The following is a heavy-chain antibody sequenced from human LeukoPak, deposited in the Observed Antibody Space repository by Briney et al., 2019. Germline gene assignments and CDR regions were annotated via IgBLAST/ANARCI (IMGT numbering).Heavy chain of an antibody. V-gene: IGHV3-23*01. D-gene: IGHD6-13*01. CDR3: ARVTGSSSWYAGAFDV. CDR2: FSGSGGST. Sequence: GGSLRLSCAASGFTFSSYAMSWVRQAPGKGLEWVSSFSGSGGSTYYADSVKGRFTNSRDNSKNTLYLQMNSLRAEDTAVYYCARVTGSSSWYAGAFDVWGQGTMVTDSS. J-gene: IGHJ3*01. CDR1: GFTFSSYA.